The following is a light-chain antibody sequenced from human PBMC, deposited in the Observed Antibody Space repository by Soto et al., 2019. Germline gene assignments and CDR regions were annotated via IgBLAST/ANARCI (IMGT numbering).Light chain of an antibody. CDR3: FSYTRRTTLYV. J-gene: IGLJ1*01. V-gene: IGLV2-14*01. CDR1: STDIGAYKY. CDR2: EVT. Sequence: QSALTQPASVSGSPGQSITISCTGASTDIGAYKYVSWYQQHPGNAPRLIIYEVTNRPSGISHRFSGSKSGNTASLTISGLQAEDEADYYCFSYTRRTTLYVFGTGTKVTVL.